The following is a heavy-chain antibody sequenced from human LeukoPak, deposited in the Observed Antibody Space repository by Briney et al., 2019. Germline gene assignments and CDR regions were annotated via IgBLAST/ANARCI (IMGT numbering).Heavy chain of an antibody. Sequence: SETLSLTCAVYGGSFSGYYWGWIRQPPGKGLEWIGSIYYSGSTYYNPSLKSRVTISVDTSKNQISLKLSSVTAADTAVYYCARHAPLYCSSTSCPPETGGVDIWGQGTMVTVSS. D-gene: IGHD2-2*01. CDR3: ARHAPLYCSSTSCPPETGGVDI. CDR1: GGSFSGYY. CDR2: IYYSGST. V-gene: IGHV4-34*01. J-gene: IGHJ3*02.